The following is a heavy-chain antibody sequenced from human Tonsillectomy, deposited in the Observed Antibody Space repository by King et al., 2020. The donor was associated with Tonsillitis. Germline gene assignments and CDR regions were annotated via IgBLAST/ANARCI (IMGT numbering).Heavy chain of an antibody. Sequence: VQLVESGGGVVQPGRSLRLSCAASGFTFNNYAMHWVRQAPGKGLEWVAVISYDGSNKYYADSVKGRFTISRDNSKNTLYLQMNSLRAEDTAVYYCAGERNSYYDISGYCPGGYWGQGTLVTVSS. V-gene: IGHV3-30*01. CDR3: AGERNSYYDISGYCPGGY. D-gene: IGHD3-22*01. J-gene: IGHJ4*02. CDR1: GFTFNNYA. CDR2: ISYDGSNK.